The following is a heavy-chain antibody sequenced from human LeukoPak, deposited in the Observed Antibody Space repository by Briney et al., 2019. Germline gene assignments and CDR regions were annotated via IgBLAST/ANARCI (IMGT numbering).Heavy chain of an antibody. J-gene: IGHJ4*02. CDR1: GFTFADYA. Sequence: GGSLRLSCSASGFTFADYAVTWVRQAPGKGLEWVGSIGRRRDGGATEYAASLEGRVTISRDDSKSNAYLQMNSLRAEDTAVYYCAKGVRDGYTGGDWGQGILVTVSS. D-gene: IGHD5-24*01. CDR2: IGRRRDGGAT. V-gene: IGHV3-49*04. CDR3: AKGVRDGYTGGD.